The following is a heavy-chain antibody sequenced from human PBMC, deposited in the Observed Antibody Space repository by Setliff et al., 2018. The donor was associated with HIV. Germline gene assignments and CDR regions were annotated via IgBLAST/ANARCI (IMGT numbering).Heavy chain of an antibody. V-gene: IGHV1-69*05. CDR3: ARDGRAVTSLMVVVSLKNGMDV. D-gene: IGHD3-22*01. CDR1: GGTFSSYA. Sequence: ASVKVSCKASGGTFSSYAISWVRQAPGQGLEWMGGIIPIFGPTNYAQKFQGRVTMTRDTSTSTFHMELSSLTSEDRAIYYCARDGRAVTSLMVVVSLKNGMDVWGQGTTVTVSS. CDR2: IIPIFGPT. J-gene: IGHJ6*02.